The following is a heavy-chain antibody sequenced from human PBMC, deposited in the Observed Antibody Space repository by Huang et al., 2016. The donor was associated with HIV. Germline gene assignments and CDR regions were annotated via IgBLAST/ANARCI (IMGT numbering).Heavy chain of an antibody. CDR3: ARPKMTATPSDSSWSYFDF. J-gene: IGHJ4*02. Sequence: QVRLEQWGPNLLKPSDTLSLKCAVYGGSFSDYFWTWIRQSPVKGLEWIGEVKHCGSATHNPSLRSRVSMSVDSSENQFYLNVTSVTAADTAVYFCARPKMTATPSDSSWSYFDFWGRGTPVTVSS. CDR2: VKHCGSA. CDR1: GGSFSDYF. V-gene: IGHV4-34*01. D-gene: IGHD3-10*01.